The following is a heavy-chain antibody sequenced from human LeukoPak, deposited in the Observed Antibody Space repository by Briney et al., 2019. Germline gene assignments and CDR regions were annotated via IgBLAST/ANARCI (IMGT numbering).Heavy chain of an antibody. Sequence: ASVKVSCKASGYTFTSYDINWVRQAPGQRLEWMGWINAGNGNTKYSQKFQGRVTITRDTSASTAYMELSSLRSEDTAVYYCARDQAIVVVIGYFQHWGQGTLVTVSS. D-gene: IGHD3-22*01. J-gene: IGHJ1*01. CDR2: INAGNGNT. CDR3: ARDQAIVVVIGYFQH. CDR1: GYTFTSYD. V-gene: IGHV1-3*01.